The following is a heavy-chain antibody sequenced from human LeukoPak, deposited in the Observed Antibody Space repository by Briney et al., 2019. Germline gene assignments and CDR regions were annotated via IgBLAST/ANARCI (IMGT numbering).Heavy chain of an antibody. Sequence: GGSLRLSCAASGFTFSSYAMHWVRQAPGRGLEWVSSMSGTGGNTYYADSVTGWFTISRDNSKNTLYLQMNSLRAEDTAVYYCAKSSPYGMDVWGQGTTVTVSS. CDR2: MSGTGGNT. V-gene: IGHV3-23*01. CDR1: GFTFSSYA. J-gene: IGHJ6*02. CDR3: AKSSPYGMDV.